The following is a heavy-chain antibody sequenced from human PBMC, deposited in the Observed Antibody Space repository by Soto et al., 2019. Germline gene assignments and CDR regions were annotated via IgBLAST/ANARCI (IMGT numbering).Heavy chain of an antibody. Sequence: GGSLRLSCAASGFTISSYSMNWVRQAPGKGLEWVSYISSSSSTIYYADSVKGRFTISRDNAKNSLYLQMNSLRAEDTAVYYCARRVDTAMVSHYYYYMDVWGKGTTVTVSS. J-gene: IGHJ6*03. D-gene: IGHD5-18*01. CDR1: GFTISSYS. CDR2: ISSSSSTI. CDR3: ARRVDTAMVSHYYYYMDV. V-gene: IGHV3-48*01.